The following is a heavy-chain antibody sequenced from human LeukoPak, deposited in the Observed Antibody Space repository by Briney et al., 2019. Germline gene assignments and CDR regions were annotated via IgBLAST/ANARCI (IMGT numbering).Heavy chain of an antibody. V-gene: IGHV3-23*01. CDR2: ISSGGDYI. CDR3: ASHTLTDGVVVTPPFAY. CDR1: GFTFSTHS. J-gene: IGHJ4*02. Sequence: PGGSLRLSCAASGFTFSTHSLSWVRQAPGKGLEWVSAISSGGDYIYYADSVRGRFTISRDNSKNTLNLRMNSLRADDTAVYYCASHTLTDGVVVTPPFAYWGQGTLVTVSS. D-gene: IGHD2-21*02.